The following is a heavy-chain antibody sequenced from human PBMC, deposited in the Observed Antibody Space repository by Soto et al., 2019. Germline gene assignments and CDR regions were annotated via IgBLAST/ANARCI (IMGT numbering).Heavy chain of an antibody. CDR3: TANVLRYPPDDFDY. Sequence: EVQLVESGGGLVKPGGSLRLSCAASGFTFSNAWMSWVRQAPGKGLEWVGRIKSKTDGGTTDYAAPVKGRFTISRDDSKNTLYLQMNSLKTEATAVYYCTANVLRYPPDDFDYWGQGTLVTVSS. CDR1: GFTFSNAW. V-gene: IGHV3-15*01. J-gene: IGHJ4*02. D-gene: IGHD3-9*01. CDR2: IKSKTDGGTT.